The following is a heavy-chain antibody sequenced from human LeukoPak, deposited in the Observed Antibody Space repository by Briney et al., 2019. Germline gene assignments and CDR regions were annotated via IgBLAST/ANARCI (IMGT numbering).Heavy chain of an antibody. CDR1: GDSVSSSYAA. D-gene: IGHD1-1*01. Sequence: SQTLSLTCAISGDSVSSSYAAWSWIRQSPSRGLEWLGRTYYRSNWNHDYAGSVKGRITINPDTSKNQFSLQLNSMTPEDTAVYYCAREASEGYLFDCWGQGTLVTVSS. CDR3: AREASEGYLFDC. V-gene: IGHV6-1*01. J-gene: IGHJ4*02. CDR2: TYYRSNWNH.